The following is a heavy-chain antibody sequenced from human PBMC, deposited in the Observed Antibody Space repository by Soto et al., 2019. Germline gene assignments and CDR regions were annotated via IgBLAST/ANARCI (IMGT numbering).Heavy chain of an antibody. CDR2: INAYNGNT. CDR1: GYTFNTYG. Sequence: QIQLVQSGAAVKKPGASVKVSCKTSGYTFNTYGITWVRQAPGQGLEWMGWINAYNGNTNYAQRLQGRVTMTTDTSTSIAYMELRSLRSDDTAVYYCARDQRPSGLGPWGQGTLVTVSS. V-gene: IGHV1-18*01. CDR3: ARDQRPSGLGP. J-gene: IGHJ5*02.